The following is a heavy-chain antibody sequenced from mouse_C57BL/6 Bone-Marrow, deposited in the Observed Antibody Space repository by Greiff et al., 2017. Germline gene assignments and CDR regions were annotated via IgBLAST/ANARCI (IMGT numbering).Heavy chain of an antibody. V-gene: IGHV1-55*01. Sequence: QVQLQQPGAELVKPGASVKMSCKASGYTFTSYWITWVKQRPGQGLEWIGDIYPGSGSTNYNEKFKSNATMTVDTSSSTAYIQLSSLTSEDSAVYYCARPYYSNYWYFDVWGTGTTVTVSS. CDR3: ARPYYSNYWYFDV. CDR1: GYTFTSYW. D-gene: IGHD2-5*01. CDR2: IYPGSGST. J-gene: IGHJ1*03.